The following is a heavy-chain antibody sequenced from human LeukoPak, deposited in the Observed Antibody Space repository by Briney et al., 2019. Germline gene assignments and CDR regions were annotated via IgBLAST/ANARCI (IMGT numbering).Heavy chain of an antibody. Sequence: GGSLRLSCAASGFTLSNSWMHWVRQAPGKGLEWVAVISYDGSNKYYADSVKGRFTISRDNSKNTLYLQMNSLRAEDTAVYYCARTYYYDISGYDYWGQGTLVTVSS. D-gene: IGHD3-22*01. J-gene: IGHJ4*02. CDR3: ARTYYYDISGYDY. V-gene: IGHV3-30-3*01. CDR1: GFTLSNSW. CDR2: ISYDGSNK.